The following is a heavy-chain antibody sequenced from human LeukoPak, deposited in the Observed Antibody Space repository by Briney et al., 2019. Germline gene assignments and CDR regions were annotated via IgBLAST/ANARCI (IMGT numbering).Heavy chain of an antibody. V-gene: IGHV3-21*06. D-gene: IGHD1-14*01. J-gene: IGHJ4*02. CDR2: ISSSTSYI. CDR1: GFTFSSYS. CDR3: ARLETAERGY. Sequence: GGSLRLSCAASGFTFSSYSMNWVRQAPGKGLEWVSSISSSTSYIYYADSVKGRFTISRDNAKNSLYLQMNSLRAEDTAVYYCARLETAERGYWGQGTLVTVSS.